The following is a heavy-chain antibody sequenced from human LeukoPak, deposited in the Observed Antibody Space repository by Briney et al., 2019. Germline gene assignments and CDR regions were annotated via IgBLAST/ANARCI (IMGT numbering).Heavy chain of an antibody. CDR3: AKPNWNYISDYFDY. J-gene: IGHJ4*02. CDR1: GFTFSTYA. Sequence: VGSLRLSCAASGFTFSTYAMSWVRQAPGKGLEWVSLISDGGGDTYYADSVKGRFTISRDNSKNTLYLQMNGLRADDSAVYYCAKPNWNYISDYFDYWGQGTLVTVSS. V-gene: IGHV3-23*01. D-gene: IGHD1-7*01. CDR2: ISDGGGDT.